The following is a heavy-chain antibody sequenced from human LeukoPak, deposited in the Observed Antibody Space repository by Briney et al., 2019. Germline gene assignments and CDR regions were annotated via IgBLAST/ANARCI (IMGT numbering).Heavy chain of an antibody. CDR3: ARVGPMVGAIDY. Sequence: SETLSLTCTVSGGTISSYYWSWIRQPPGKGLEWVGNIYYSGSTNYNPSLKSRVTISGDTSKNQFSLKLSSLTAADTAVYYCARVGPMVGAIDYWGEGTLVTVSS. CDR1: GGTISSYY. D-gene: IGHD1-26*01. CDR2: IYYSGST. J-gene: IGHJ4*02. V-gene: IGHV4-59*12.